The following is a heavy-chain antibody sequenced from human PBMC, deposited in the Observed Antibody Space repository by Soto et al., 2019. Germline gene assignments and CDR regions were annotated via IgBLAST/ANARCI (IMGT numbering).Heavy chain of an antibody. Sequence: PSETLSLTCGVHGGSISGYYWSWIRQSPGKGLEWIGETDHSGSTNYNPSLRSRVTMSVDTSKNQFSLKLSSVTAADTAVYYCARELDFYDAGTYYKSADWFGPWGKGPLVTVPS. CDR3: ARELDFYDAGTYYKSADWFGP. J-gene: IGHJ5*02. CDR1: GGSISGYY. V-gene: IGHV4-34*01. CDR2: TDHSGST. D-gene: IGHD3-10*01.